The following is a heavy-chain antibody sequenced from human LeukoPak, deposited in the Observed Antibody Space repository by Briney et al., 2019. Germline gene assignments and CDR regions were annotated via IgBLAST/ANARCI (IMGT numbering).Heavy chain of an antibody. J-gene: IGHJ4*02. CDR3: ARDMYYYDSSGYYPDY. D-gene: IGHD3-22*01. CDR1: GFTFDDYG. CDR2: INWNGGST. V-gene: IGHV3-20*04. Sequence: GGSLRLSCAASGFTFDDYGMSWVRQAPGKGLEWVSGINWNGGSTGYADSVKGRFTISRDNAKNSLYLQMNSLRADNTALYYCARDMYYYDSSGYYPDYWGQGTLVTVSS.